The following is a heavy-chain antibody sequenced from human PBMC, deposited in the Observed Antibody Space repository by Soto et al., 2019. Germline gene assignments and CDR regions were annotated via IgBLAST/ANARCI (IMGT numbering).Heavy chain of an antibody. V-gene: IGHV1-69*02. D-gene: IGHD6-19*01. CDR3: ARVETGYSSGRINYYYMDV. J-gene: IGHJ6*03. Sequence: SVKVSCRASGGTFSSCTISWVRQAPGQGLEWMGRIIPILGIANYAQKFQGRVTITADKSTSTAYMELSSLRSEDTAVYYCARVETGYSSGRINYYYMDVWGKGTTVTVSS. CDR1: GGTFSSCT. CDR2: IIPILGIA.